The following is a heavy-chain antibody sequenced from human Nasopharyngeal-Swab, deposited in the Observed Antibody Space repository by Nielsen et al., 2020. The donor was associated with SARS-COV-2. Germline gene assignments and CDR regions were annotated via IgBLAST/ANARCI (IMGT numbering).Heavy chain of an antibody. CDR3: ARDEKQIGYYYYGMDV. CDR2: INPNSGGT. V-gene: IGHV1-2*06. D-gene: IGHD1/OR15-1a*01. Sequence: ALVKVSCKASGYTFTGYYMHWVRQAPGQGLEWMGRINPNSGGTNYAQKFQGRVTMTRDTSISTAYMELSRLRSDDTAVYYCARDEKQIGYYYYGMDVWGQGTTVTVSS. J-gene: IGHJ6*02. CDR1: GYTFTGYY.